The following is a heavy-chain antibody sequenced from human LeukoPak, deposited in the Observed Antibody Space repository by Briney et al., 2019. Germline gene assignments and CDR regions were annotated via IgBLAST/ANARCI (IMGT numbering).Heavy chain of an antibody. D-gene: IGHD1-1*01. Sequence: GASVKVSCKASGYTFTSYGISWVRQAPGQGLERMGWISAYNGNTNYAHKLQGRVTMTTDTSTNTPYMELRSLRSDDTAVYYCAHLERRGADAFDIWGQGTMVTVSS. J-gene: IGHJ3*02. CDR3: AHLERRGADAFDI. CDR2: ISAYNGNT. CDR1: GYTFTSYG. V-gene: IGHV1-18*01.